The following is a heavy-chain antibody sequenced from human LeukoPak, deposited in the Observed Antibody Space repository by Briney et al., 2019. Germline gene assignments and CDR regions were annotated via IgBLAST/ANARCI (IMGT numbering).Heavy chain of an antibody. CDR1: GFTVSSNY. CDR3: ARILWELLGRGGSYYFDY. V-gene: IGHV3-53*01. Sequence: PGGSLRLSCAASGFTVSSNYMSWVRQAPGEGLEWVSVIYSGGSTYYADSVKGRFTISRDNSKNTLYLQMNSLRAEDTAVYYCARILWELLGRGGSYYFDYWGQGTLVTVSS. CDR2: IYSGGST. D-gene: IGHD1-26*01. J-gene: IGHJ4*02.